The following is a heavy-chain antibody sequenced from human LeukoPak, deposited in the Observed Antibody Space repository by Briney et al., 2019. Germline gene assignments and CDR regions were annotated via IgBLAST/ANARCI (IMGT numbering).Heavy chain of an antibody. D-gene: IGHD5-12*01. CDR1: GFTVSSNH. V-gene: IGHV3-53*01. CDR2: IYSGGST. Sequence: PGGSLRLSCAASGFTVSSNHMSWVRQAPGKGLEWVSVIYSGGSTYYADSVKGRFTISRDNSKNTLYLQMNSLRAEDTAVYYCARAPRYAYYYYYMDVWGKGTTVTISS. CDR3: ARAPRYAYYYYYMDV. J-gene: IGHJ6*03.